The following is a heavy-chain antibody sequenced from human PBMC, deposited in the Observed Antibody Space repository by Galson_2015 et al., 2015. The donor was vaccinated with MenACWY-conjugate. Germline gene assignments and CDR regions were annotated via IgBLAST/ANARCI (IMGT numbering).Heavy chain of an antibody. D-gene: IGHD6-13*01. J-gene: IGHJ4*02. V-gene: IGHV3-7*03. CDR2: IKQDGSEK. Sequence: SLRLSCAASGFTFSSYWMSWVRQAPGKGLEWVANIKQDGSEKYYVDSVKGRFTISRDNAKNSLYLQMNSLRAEDTAVYYCARDQSEQQLVWGDWGQGTLVTVSS. CDR3: ARDQSEQQLVWGD. CDR1: GFTFSSYW.